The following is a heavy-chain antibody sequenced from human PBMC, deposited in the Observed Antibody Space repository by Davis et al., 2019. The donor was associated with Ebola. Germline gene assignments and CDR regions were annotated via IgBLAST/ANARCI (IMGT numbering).Heavy chain of an antibody. CDR3: ARASPYYDSSGYYYGAFDI. J-gene: IGHJ3*02. CDR1: GGSFSGYY. CDR2: INHSGST. Sequence: MPSETLSLTCAVYGGSFSGYYWSWIRQPPGKGLEWIGEINHSGSTNYNPSLKSRVTISVDTSKNQFSLKLSSVTAADTAVYYCARASPYYDSSGYYYGAFDIWGQGTMVTVSS. D-gene: IGHD3-22*01. V-gene: IGHV4-34*01.